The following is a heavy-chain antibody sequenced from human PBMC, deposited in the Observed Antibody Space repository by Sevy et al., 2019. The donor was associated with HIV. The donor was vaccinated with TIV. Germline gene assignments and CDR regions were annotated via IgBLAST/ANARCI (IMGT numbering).Heavy chain of an antibody. V-gene: IGHV3-30*04. CDR1: GFSLSPHT. Sequence: GGSLRLSCTASGFSLSPHTMHWVRQAPGKGLEWVAFISYDGSHKYYADSVRGRFTISRDNSKNTLYLQMNSLRAEDTAVYYCARGGMSTIRPYFFDYWGQGALVTVSS. D-gene: IGHD3-16*01. CDR3: ARGGMSTIRPYFFDY. CDR2: ISYDGSHK. J-gene: IGHJ4*02.